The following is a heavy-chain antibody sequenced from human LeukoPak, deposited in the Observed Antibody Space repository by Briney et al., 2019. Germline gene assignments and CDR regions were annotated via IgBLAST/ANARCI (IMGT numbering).Heavy chain of an antibody. V-gene: IGHV1-18*01. CDR2: ISAYNGNT. CDR3: ARDVVVVPAVTTRGDAFDI. CDR1: GYTFTSYG. J-gene: IGHJ3*02. D-gene: IGHD2-2*01. Sequence: ASVKVSCKASGYTFTSYGISWVRQAPGQGLEWMGWISAYNGNTNYAQKLQGRVTMTTDTSTSTAYMELRSLRSDDTAVYYCARDVVVVPAVTTRGDAFDIWGQGIMVTVSS.